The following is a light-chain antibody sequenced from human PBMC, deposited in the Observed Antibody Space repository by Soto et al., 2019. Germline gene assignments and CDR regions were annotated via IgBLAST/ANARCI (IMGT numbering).Light chain of an antibody. V-gene: IGKV4-1*01. CDR3: QQYYSTPPT. Sequence: DIVMTQSPDSLAVSLGERATINCKSSQSVLYSSNNRNYLAWYQQKPGQPPKLLIYSPSTRESGVPDRFSGSGSETDFTLTTSSLQAEDVAVYYCQQYYSTPPTFGQGTKVEIK. J-gene: IGKJ1*01. CDR1: QSVLYSSNNRNY. CDR2: SPS.